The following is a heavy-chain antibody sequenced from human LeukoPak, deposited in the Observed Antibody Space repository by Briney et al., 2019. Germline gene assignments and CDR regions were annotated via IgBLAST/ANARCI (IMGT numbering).Heavy chain of an antibody. CDR3: ARVEDCSSTSCYTFDY. CDR1: GGSASSGSYY. J-gene: IGHJ4*02. Sequence: SETLSLTCTVSGGSASSGSYYWSWIRQPPGKGLEWIGYIYYSGSANYNPSLKSRVTISVDTSKNQFSLKLSSVTAADTAVYYCARVEDCSSTSCYTFDYWGQGTLVTVSS. D-gene: IGHD2-2*01. CDR2: IYYSGSA. V-gene: IGHV4-61*01.